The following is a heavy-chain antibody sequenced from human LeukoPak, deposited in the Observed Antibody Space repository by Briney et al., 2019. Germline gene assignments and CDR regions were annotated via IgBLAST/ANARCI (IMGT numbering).Heavy chain of an antibody. D-gene: IGHD2/OR15-2a*01. CDR3: ARDRYFIDY. J-gene: IGHJ4*02. CDR2: VYYSGTT. V-gene: IGHV4-59*01. CDR1: GGAISNYY. Sequence: SETLSLTCTVSGGAISNYYWSWIRQPPGKGLEWIGYVYYSGTTKYNPSLKSRVTISVDTSKNHFSLKLTSVTAADTAVYYCARDRYFIDYWGPGALVTVSS.